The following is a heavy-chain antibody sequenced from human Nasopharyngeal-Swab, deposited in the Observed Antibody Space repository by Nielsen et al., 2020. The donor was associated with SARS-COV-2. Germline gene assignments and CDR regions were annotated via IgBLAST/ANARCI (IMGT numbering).Heavy chain of an antibody. V-gene: IGHV5-51*01. J-gene: IGHJ4*01. CDR2: IYPGDSDA. Sequence: GESLKISCKASAYNFTNYWIAWVRQMPGKGLEWMGIIYPGDSDARYSPSFQGQVTISADKSISTAYLQWSSLKASDTAIYYCARPQGFYDSGTYYFHFDYWGHGTLVTVSS. CDR3: ARPQGFYDSGTYYFHFDY. CDR1: AYNFTNYW. D-gene: IGHD3-22*01.